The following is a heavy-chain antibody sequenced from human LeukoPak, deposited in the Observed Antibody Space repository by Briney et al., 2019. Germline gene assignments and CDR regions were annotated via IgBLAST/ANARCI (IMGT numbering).Heavy chain of an antibody. J-gene: IGHJ5*02. Sequence: SETLSLTCAVYGGSFSGYYWSWIRQPPGKGLEWIGEINHSGSTNYNPSLKSRVTISVDTSKNQFSLKLSSVTAADTAVYYCARGYYGSGSPWFDPWGQGTLVTVSS. CDR1: GGSFSGYY. D-gene: IGHD3-10*01. CDR3: ARGYYGSGSPWFDP. CDR2: INHSGST. V-gene: IGHV4-34*01.